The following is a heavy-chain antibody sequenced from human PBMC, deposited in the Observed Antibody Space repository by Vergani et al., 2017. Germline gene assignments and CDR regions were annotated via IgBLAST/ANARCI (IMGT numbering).Heavy chain of an antibody. D-gene: IGHD6-6*01. CDR3: AAAYSSSSGAYYYYYYGMDV. CDR2: IVVGSGNT. CDR1: GGTFSSYT. V-gene: IGHV1-58*02. Sequence: QLVQSGAEVKKPGSSVKVSCKASGGTFSSYTISWVRQARGQRLEWIGWIVVGSGNTNYAQKFQERVTITRDMSTSTAYMELSSLRSEDTAVYYCAAAYSSSSGAYYYYYYGMDVWGQGTTVTVSS. J-gene: IGHJ6*02.